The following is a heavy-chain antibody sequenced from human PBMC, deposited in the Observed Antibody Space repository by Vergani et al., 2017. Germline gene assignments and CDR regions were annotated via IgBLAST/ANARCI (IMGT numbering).Heavy chain of an antibody. Sequence: EVQLVESGGGLVKPGGSLRLSCAASGFTFSNAWMSWVRQAPGKGLEWVGRIKSKTDGGTTDYAAPVKGRFTISSDDSKNTLYLQMNSLKTEDTAVYYCTKDWGVHVPVGIDYWGQGTLVTVSS. CDR2: IKSKTDGGTT. CDR1: GFTFSNAW. J-gene: IGHJ4*02. CDR3: TKDWGVHVPVGIDY. V-gene: IGHV3-15*01. D-gene: IGHD3-16*01.